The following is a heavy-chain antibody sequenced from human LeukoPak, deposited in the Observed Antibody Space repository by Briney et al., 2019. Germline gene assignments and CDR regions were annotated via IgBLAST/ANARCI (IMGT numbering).Heavy chain of an antibody. D-gene: IGHD6-13*01. Sequence: AGSLRLSCVDSVLIFNNHAMILVRQAPGTGLEWAWVVSGLGGSAYYAASVKGRFISSRDNSRNTLFFQLANLRVEDMAVCYCARRGGSSWSSFDYWGHGTLVTVSS. V-gene: IGHV3-23*01. CDR1: VLIFNNHA. CDR3: ARRGGSSWSSFDY. CDR2: VSGLGGSA. J-gene: IGHJ4*01.